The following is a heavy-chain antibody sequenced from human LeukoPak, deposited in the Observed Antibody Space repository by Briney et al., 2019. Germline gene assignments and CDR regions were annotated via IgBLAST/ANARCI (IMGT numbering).Heavy chain of an antibody. Sequence: SETLSLTCAVYGGSSSGYYWSWIRQPPGKGLEWIGEINHSGSTNYNPSLKSRVTISVDTSKNQFSLKLSSVTAADTAVYYCARRRYGDYISEHYFDYWGQGTLVTVSS. V-gene: IGHV4-34*01. CDR2: INHSGST. CDR1: GGSSSGYY. J-gene: IGHJ4*02. D-gene: IGHD4-17*01. CDR3: ARRRYGDYISEHYFDY.